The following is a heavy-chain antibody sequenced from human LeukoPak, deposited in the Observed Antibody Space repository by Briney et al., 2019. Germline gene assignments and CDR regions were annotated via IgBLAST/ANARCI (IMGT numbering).Heavy chain of an antibody. CDR1: GFTFSSYW. J-gene: IGHJ3*02. Sequence: GGSLRLSCAASGFTFSSYWMSWVRQAPGKGLEWVANIKQDGSEKYYVDSVKGRFTISRDNAQNSLYLQMNSLRAEDTAVYYCARVISGDAFDIWGQGTMVTVSS. D-gene: IGHD2-15*01. V-gene: IGHV3-7*01. CDR2: IKQDGSEK. CDR3: ARVISGDAFDI.